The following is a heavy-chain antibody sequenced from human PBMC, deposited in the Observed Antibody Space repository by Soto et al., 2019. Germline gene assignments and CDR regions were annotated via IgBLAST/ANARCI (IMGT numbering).Heavy chain of an antibody. CDR1: GGTFSSYA. CDR2: IIPIFGTA. Sequence: SVKVSCKASGGTFSSYAISWVRQAPGQGLEWMGGIIPIFGTANYAQKFQGRATITADESTSTAYMELSSLRSEDTGVYYCARDEYFSDSSGYYYSKVFDPWGQGTLVSVSS. V-gene: IGHV1-69*13. CDR3: ARDEYFSDSSGYYYSKVFDP. D-gene: IGHD3-22*01. J-gene: IGHJ5*02.